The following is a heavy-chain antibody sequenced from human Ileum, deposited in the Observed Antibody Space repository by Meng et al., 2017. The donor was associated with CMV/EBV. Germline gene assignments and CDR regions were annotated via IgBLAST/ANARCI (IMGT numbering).Heavy chain of an antibody. CDR3: ATDRVLWFGAPGKFDY. V-gene: IGHV1-18*01. CDR1: YRFSSYG. CDR2: INPYNGNT. J-gene: IGHJ4*02. Sequence: YRFSSYGISWVRQAPGQGLEGMGWINPYNGNTNYADKFRGRVTMTTDRSTSTAYMEVRSLRSDDTAVYYCATDRVLWFGAPGKFDYWGQGTLVTVSS. D-gene: IGHD3-10*01.